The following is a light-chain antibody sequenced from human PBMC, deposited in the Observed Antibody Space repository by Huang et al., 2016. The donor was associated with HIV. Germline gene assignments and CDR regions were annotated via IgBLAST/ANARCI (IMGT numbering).Light chain of an antibody. CDR1: QSVNTY. Sequence: IVLTQSPGTVSLSPGERATLSCRASQSVNTYLAWYQQKPGQGPRLVFFGASNRDNGIPDRFSGSGSETDFTLTISRLEPDDFAVYYCQQYGSSSWTFGQGTRVE. V-gene: IGKV3-20*01. CDR2: GAS. CDR3: QQYGSSSWT. J-gene: IGKJ1*01.